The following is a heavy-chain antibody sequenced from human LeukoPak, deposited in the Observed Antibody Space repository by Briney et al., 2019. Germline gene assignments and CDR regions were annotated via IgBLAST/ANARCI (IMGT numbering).Heavy chain of an antibody. J-gene: IGHJ4*02. Sequence: SETLSLTCTVSGGSISSYYWSWIRQPAGKGLEWIGRIYTSGSTNYNPSLKSRVTMSVDTPKNQFSLKLSSVTAADTAVYYCARDRGSSGWGGSYYFDYWGQGTLVTVSS. D-gene: IGHD6-19*01. V-gene: IGHV4-4*07. CDR3: ARDRGSSGWGGSYYFDY. CDR1: GGSISSYY. CDR2: IYTSGST.